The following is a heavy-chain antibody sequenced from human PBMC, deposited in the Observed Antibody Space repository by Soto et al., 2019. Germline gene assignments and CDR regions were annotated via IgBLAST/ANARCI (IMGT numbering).Heavy chain of an antibody. D-gene: IGHD3-3*01. CDR3: ARDISPVSYYDFWSGYYTSYYYYGMDV. V-gene: IGHV3-30-3*01. Sequence: GGSLRLSCAASGFTFSSYAMHWVRQAPGKGLEWVAVISYDGSNKYYADSVKGRFTISRDNSKNTLYLQMNSLRAEDAAVYYCARDISPVSYYDFWSGYYTSYYYYGMDVWGQGTTVTVSS. CDR1: GFTFSSYA. CDR2: ISYDGSNK. J-gene: IGHJ6*02.